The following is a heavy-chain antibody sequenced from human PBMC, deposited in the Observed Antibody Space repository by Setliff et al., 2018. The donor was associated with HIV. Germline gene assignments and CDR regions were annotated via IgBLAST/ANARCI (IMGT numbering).Heavy chain of an antibody. J-gene: IGHJ4*02. V-gene: IGHV1-2*02. CDR3: ANSRHFSGNYSFDY. D-gene: IGHD1-26*01. Sequence: ASVKVSCKTFGYPFTDYFIHWTRQAPGQGLEWLGWVNPASGGSNYAQNFRGKVTMTRDTSISTAYMQVTRLTSDDTAVYYCANSRHFSGNYSFDYWGQGTLVTVSS. CDR2: VNPASGGS. CDR1: GYPFTDYF.